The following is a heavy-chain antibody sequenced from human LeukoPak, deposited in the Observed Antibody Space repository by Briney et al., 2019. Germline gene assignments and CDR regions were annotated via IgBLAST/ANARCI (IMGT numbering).Heavy chain of an antibody. J-gene: IGHJ4*02. D-gene: IGHD1-26*01. Sequence: ASVKVSCKVSGYTLTELSMHWVRQAPGKGLEWMGGFEPEDGETIYAQKFQGRVTMTEDTSTDTAYMELSSLRSEDTAVYYCATAGEGGSYLDYWGQGTPVTVSS. V-gene: IGHV1-24*01. CDR3: ATAGEGGSYLDY. CDR2: FEPEDGET. CDR1: GYTLTELS.